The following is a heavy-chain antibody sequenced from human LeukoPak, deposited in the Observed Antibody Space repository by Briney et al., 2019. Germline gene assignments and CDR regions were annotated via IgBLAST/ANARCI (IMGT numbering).Heavy chain of an antibody. CDR3: AKRRGTTSAHFDY. CDR2: ISGSGGST. Sequence: GGSLRLSCAASGFTFSNYAMRWVRQAPGKGLEWVSTISGSGGSTYYADSVKGRFTISRDNSKNTLYLQMNSLRAEDTAVYYCAKRRGTTSAHFDYWGQGTLVTVSS. CDR1: GFTFSNYA. J-gene: IGHJ4*02. D-gene: IGHD3-16*01. V-gene: IGHV3-23*01.